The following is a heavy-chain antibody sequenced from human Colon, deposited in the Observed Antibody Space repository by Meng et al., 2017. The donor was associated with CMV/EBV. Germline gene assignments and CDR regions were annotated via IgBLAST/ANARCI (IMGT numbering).Heavy chain of an antibody. D-gene: IGHD3-9*01. Sequence: SLKISCVASGFNFSFYEMTWVRQAPGKGLEWISYITTSGRTKYYGDSVRGRFTVSRDNAKNSLYLQMNNLQAEDTAAYYCGRDRDINAWGRGTLVTVSS. V-gene: IGHV3-48*03. CDR3: GRDRDINA. CDR1: GFNFSFYE. J-gene: IGHJ5*02. CDR2: ITTSGRTK.